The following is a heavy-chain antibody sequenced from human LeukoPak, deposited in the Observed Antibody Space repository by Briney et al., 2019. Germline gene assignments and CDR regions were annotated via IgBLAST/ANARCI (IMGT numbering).Heavy chain of an antibody. Sequence: SVKVSCKASGGTFSSYSISWVRQAPGQGLEWMGGIIPIFGTANYAQKFQGRVTITADESTSTAYMELSSLRSEDTAVYYCARGGYDYVWGKWDYWGQGTLVTVSS. CDR2: IIPIFGTA. V-gene: IGHV1-69*13. D-gene: IGHD3-16*01. CDR3: ARGGYDYVWGKWDY. CDR1: GGTFSSYS. J-gene: IGHJ4*02.